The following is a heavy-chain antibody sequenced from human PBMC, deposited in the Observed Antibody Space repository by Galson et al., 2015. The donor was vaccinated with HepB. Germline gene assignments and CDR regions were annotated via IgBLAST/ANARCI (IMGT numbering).Heavy chain of an antibody. CDR1: GFMFTGYY. V-gene: IGHV1-2*06. CDR3: ARDSDMDV. J-gene: IGHJ6*03. Sequence: SVKVSCKASGFMFTGYYLHWVRQVPGQRLEWMGRINPDGGATDSAQRFQDRVTLTSDTSINTAYMELRSLRPDDTAVYFCARDSDMDVWGTGITVIVSS. CDR2: INPDGGAT.